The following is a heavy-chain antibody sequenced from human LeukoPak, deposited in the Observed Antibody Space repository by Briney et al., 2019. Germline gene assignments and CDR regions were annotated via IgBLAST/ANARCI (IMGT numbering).Heavy chain of an antibody. J-gene: IGHJ5*02. CDR1: GFSFSSYS. V-gene: IGHV3-21*01. CDR3: ARVTGTTAGDH. CDR2: ISSGSTSI. D-gene: IGHD1-1*01. Sequence: PGGSLRVSCAASGFSFSSYSMDWVRQAPGKGLEWVSSISSGSTSIYYADSVKGRFTISRDNAKNSPYLQMNSLRAEDTAVYYCARVTGTTAGDHWGQGTLVSVSS.